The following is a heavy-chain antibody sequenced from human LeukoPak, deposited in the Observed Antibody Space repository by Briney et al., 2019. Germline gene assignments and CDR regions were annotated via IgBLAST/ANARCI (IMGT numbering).Heavy chain of an antibody. V-gene: IGHV3-21*01. J-gene: IGHJ4*02. CDR1: GFTFSSYS. CDR2: ISSSSSYI. CDR3: ARDFGSGSYPY. D-gene: IGHD3-10*01. Sequence: GGSLRLSCAASGFTFSSYSMNWVRQAPGKGLEWVSSISSSSSYIYYADSVKGRFTISRDNAENSLYLQMNSLRAEDTAVYYCARDFGSGSYPYWGQGTLVTVSS.